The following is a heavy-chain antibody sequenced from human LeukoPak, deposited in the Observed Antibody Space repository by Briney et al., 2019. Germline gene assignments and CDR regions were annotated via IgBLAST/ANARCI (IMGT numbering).Heavy chain of an antibody. D-gene: IGHD3-10*01. V-gene: IGHV4-59*01. CDR2: IYYSGST. J-gene: IGHJ4*02. CDR1: GGSISGYY. CDR3: ARDLWFGELLPYYFDY. Sequence: PSETLSLTCTVSGGSISGYYWSWIRQPPGKGLEWIGYIYYSGSTNYNPSLKSRVTISVDTSKNQFSLKLSSVTAADTAVYYCARDLWFGELLPYYFDYWGQGTLVTVSS.